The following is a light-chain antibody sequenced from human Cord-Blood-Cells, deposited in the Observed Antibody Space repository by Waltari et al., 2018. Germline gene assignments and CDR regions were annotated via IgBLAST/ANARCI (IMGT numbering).Light chain of an antibody. V-gene: IGKV1-33*01. J-gene: IGKJ3*01. CDR3: QQYDNLPFT. CDR2: DAS. CDR1: QDISNY. Sequence: DIKMTQYPSSLSASVGDRVTITCQASQDISNYLNWYQQKPGKAPKLLVYDASNLETGVPSRFSGSGSGTDFTFTISSLQPEDIATYYCQQYDNLPFTFGPGTKVDIK.